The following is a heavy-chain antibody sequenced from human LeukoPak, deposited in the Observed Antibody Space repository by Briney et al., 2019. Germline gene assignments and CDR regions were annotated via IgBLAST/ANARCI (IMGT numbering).Heavy chain of an antibody. CDR3: ARSQSSSLIDY. CDR2: IWYDGSSK. D-gene: IGHD6-13*01. V-gene: IGHV3-33*01. CDR1: GFSFSAYG. J-gene: IGHJ4*02. Sequence: GGSLRLSCAASGFSFSAYGVHWVRQAPGKGLEWVAVIWYDGSSKDYADSVKGRFTLSRDNSKDTLYLQMNSLTVEDTAVYYCARSQSSSLIDYWGQGTLVTVSS.